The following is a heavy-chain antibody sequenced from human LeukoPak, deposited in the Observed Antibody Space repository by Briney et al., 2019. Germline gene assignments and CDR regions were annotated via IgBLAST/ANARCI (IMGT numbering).Heavy chain of an antibody. CDR3: AKDRVPYYYGSGTNYFDY. CDR1: GFTFSSYS. V-gene: IGHV3-23*01. Sequence: GGSLRLSCAASGFTFSSYSMNWVRQAPGKGLEWVSGISGTGGTTDYADSVKGRFTISRDNSKNTLYLQMNSLRAEDTAVYYCAKDRVPYYYGSGTNYFDYWGQGTLVTVSS. D-gene: IGHD3-10*01. CDR2: ISGTGGTT. J-gene: IGHJ4*02.